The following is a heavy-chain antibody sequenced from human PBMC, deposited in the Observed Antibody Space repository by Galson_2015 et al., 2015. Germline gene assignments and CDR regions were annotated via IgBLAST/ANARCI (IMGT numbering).Heavy chain of an antibody. J-gene: IGHJ6*03. Sequence: SLRLSCAASGFTFSSYGMHWVRQAPGKGLEWVSYISSSSSYTNYADSVKGRFTISRDNAKNSLYLQMNSLRAEDTAVYYCARDLVYYYYMDVWGKGTTVTVSS. CDR3: ARDLVYYYYMDV. V-gene: IGHV3-21*05. D-gene: IGHD2-8*02. CDR2: ISSSSSYT. CDR1: GFTFSSYG.